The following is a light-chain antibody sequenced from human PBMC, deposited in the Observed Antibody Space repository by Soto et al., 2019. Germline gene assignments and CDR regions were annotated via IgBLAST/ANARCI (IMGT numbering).Light chain of an antibody. CDR1: QSVSSSY. J-gene: IGKJ4*01. CDR2: GAS. CDR3: QQYGSSPRLN. V-gene: IGKV3-20*01. Sequence: EIVLTQSPGTLSLSPGERATLSCRASQSVSSSYLAWYQQKPGQAPRLLIYGASSRATGIPDRFSGSGSGTDFTLTISRLEPEDFAVYYCQQYGSSPRLNFGGGTRWIS.